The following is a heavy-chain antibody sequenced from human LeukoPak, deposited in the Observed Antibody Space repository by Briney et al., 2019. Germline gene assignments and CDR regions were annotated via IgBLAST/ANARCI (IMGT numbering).Heavy chain of an antibody. CDR3: ARAYGQQQLARVFDY. V-gene: IGHV4-59*12. Sequence: PSETLSLTCTVSGGSISSYYWSWIRQPPGKGLEWIGYIYYSGSTSYKPSLKSRVTISVDTSKNQFSLKLSSVTAADTAVYYCARAYGQQQLARVFDYWGQGTLVTVSS. J-gene: IGHJ4*02. CDR1: GGSISSYY. CDR2: IYYSGST. D-gene: IGHD6-13*01.